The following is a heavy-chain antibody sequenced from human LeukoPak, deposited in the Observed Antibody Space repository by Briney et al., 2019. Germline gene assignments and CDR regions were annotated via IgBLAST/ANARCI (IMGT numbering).Heavy chain of an antibody. CDR2: IYYSGST. D-gene: IGHD3-22*01. Sequence: SETLSLTCTVSGGSISSYYWSWIRQPPGKGLEWIGYIYYSGSTNYNPSLKSRVTISVDTSKNQSSLKLSSVTAADTAVYYCARSTYYYDSSGSGNWFDPWGQGTLVTVSS. V-gene: IGHV4-59*08. J-gene: IGHJ5*02. CDR1: GGSISSYY. CDR3: ARSTYYYDSSGSGNWFDP.